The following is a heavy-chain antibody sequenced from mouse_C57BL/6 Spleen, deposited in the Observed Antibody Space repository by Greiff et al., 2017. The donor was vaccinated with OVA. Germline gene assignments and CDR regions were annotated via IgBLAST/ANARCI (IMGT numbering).Heavy chain of an antibody. CDR3: AIDCNYLDE. V-gene: IGHV1-82*01. CDR2: IYPGDVDT. Sequence: LVESGPVLVKPGASVKLSCKASGYAFSSSWMNWVQQRPGKGLVWIGRIYPGDVDTNYNGKFKGKATLTADKSSSTAYMQLSSLTSEDSAVYFCAIDCNYLDEWGKDTTHTVSS. CDR1: GYAFSSSW. J-gene: IGHJ2*01.